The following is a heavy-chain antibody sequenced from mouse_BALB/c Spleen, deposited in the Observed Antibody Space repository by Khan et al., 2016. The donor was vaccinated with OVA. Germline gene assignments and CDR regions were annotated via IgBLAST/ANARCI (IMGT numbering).Heavy chain of an antibody. J-gene: IGHJ2*01. Sequence: VQLKESGPGLVQPSQSLSLTCTVTGYSITSGYGWNWIRQFPGNKLEWMGYISYSGSTHYNPSLKSRISITRDTSKNQFFLQLNSVTTEDTSTYYCARTARIKYWGQGTTLTVSS. D-gene: IGHD1-2*01. CDR1: GYSITSGYG. CDR2: ISYSGST. CDR3: ARTARIKY. V-gene: IGHV3-2*02.